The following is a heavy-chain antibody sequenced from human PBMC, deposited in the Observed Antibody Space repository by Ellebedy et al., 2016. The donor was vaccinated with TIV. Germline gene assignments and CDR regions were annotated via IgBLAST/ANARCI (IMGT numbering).Heavy chain of an antibody. CDR3: ARTIRRAKNWNYGYYYGMDV. D-gene: IGHD1-7*01. CDR2: ISAYNGNT. J-gene: IGHJ6*02. Sequence: AASVKVSCKASGYTFSNYGISWVRQAPGQGLEWMGWISAYNGNTNYAQKLQGRVTMTTDTSTSTAYMELSSLRSEETAVYYCARTIRRAKNWNYGYYYGMDVWGQGTTVTVSS. CDR1: GYTFSNYG. V-gene: IGHV1-18*01.